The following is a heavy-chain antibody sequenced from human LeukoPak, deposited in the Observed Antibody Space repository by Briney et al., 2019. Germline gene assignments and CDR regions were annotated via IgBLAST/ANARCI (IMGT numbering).Heavy chain of an antibody. CDR1: GYTFTSYY. Sequence: GASVKVSCKASGYTFTSYYMHWVRQAPGQGLEWMGIINPSGGSTSYAQKFQGRVTMTRDTSTSTVYMELSSLRSEDTAVYYCARDLDPRGYSGYDPAHFDYWGQGTLVTVSS. D-gene: IGHD5-12*01. CDR3: ARDLDPRGYSGYDPAHFDY. V-gene: IGHV1-46*01. CDR2: INPSGGST. J-gene: IGHJ4*02.